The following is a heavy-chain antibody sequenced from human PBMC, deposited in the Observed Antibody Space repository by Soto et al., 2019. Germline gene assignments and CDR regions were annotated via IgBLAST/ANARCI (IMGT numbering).Heavy chain of an antibody. J-gene: IGHJ6*02. D-gene: IGHD5-12*01. CDR1: GGSISSYY. CDR3: ARGSDFLYYYGMDV. Sequence: SETLSLTCTVSGGSISSYYWSWIRQPPGKGLEWIGYIYYSGSTNYNPSLKSRVTISVDTSKNQFSLKLSSVTAADTAVYYCARGSDFLYYYGMDVWGQGTTVTVSS. CDR2: IYYSGST. V-gene: IGHV4-59*01.